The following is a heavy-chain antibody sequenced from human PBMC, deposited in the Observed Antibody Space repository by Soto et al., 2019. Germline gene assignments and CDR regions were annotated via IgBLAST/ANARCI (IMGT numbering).Heavy chain of an antibody. CDR2: IYYSGST. CDR1: GGSISSYY. D-gene: IGHD3-10*01. J-gene: IGHJ6*02. V-gene: IGHV4-59*01. Sequence: KTSETLSLTCTVSGGSISSYYWSWIRQPPGKGLEWIGYIYYSGSTNYNPSLKSRVTISVDTSKNQFSLKLSSVTAADTAVYYCARGAGYYYFGMDVWGQGTTVTVYS. CDR3: ARGAGYYYFGMDV.